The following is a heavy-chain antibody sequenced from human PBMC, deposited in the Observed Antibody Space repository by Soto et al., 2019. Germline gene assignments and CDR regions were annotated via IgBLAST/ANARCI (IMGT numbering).Heavy chain of an antibody. Sequence: GASVKVSCKASGGTFSSYTISWVRQAHGQGLEWMGRIIPILGIANYAQKFQGRVTITADKSTSTAYMELSSLRSEDTAVYYCARERYCSGGSCYSEAFDIWGQGTMVTVSS. J-gene: IGHJ3*02. CDR1: GGTFSSYT. V-gene: IGHV1-69*04. D-gene: IGHD2-15*01. CDR3: ARERYCSGGSCYSEAFDI. CDR2: IIPILGIA.